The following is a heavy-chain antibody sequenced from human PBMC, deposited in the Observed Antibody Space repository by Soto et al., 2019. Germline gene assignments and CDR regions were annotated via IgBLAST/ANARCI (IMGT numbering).Heavy chain of an antibody. CDR1: GGTFSSYA. J-gene: IGHJ6*02. CDR2: IIPIFGTA. Sequence: SVKVSCKASGGTFSSYAISWVRQAPGQGLEWMGGIIPIFGTANYAQKFQGRVTITAGESTSTAYMELSSLRSEGTAVYYCARGRDCSGGSCYGLGYYYYGMDVWG. CDR3: ARGRDCSGGSCYGLGYYYYGMDV. D-gene: IGHD2-15*01. V-gene: IGHV1-69*13.